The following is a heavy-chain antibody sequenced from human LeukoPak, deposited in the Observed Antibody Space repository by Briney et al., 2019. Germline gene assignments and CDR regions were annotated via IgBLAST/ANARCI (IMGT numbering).Heavy chain of an antibody. CDR3: TRDRSPSEYTNYERAYYYGMDV. D-gene: IGHD1-7*01. J-gene: IGHJ6*02. CDR2: ISGDGTTT. Sequence: PGRCLRLSCAASGFTFNTYWMEWVSQARGGGLAWVSRISGDGTTTAYADSVKGRLTISRDNAKNTLNLQITSLRAEDTAVYYCTRDRSPSEYTNYERAYYYGMDVWGQGTTVTVSS. V-gene: IGHV3-74*01. CDR1: GFTFNTYW.